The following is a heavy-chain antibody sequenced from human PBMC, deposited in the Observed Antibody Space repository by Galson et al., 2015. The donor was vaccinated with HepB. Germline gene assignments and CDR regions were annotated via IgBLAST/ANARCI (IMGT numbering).Heavy chain of an antibody. Sequence: SLRLSCAASGFTFSTYAMNWVRQAPGKGLEWVSTISGSGDSTYYADSVKGRFTVSRDNSKNTLYLQMNSLRAEDTAVYYCAKEPYRSSSTRRFDPWGQGTLFTVSS. D-gene: IGHD6-13*01. CDR1: GFTFSTYA. V-gene: IGHV3-23*01. J-gene: IGHJ5*02. CDR3: AKEPYRSSSTRRFDP. CDR2: ISGSGDST.